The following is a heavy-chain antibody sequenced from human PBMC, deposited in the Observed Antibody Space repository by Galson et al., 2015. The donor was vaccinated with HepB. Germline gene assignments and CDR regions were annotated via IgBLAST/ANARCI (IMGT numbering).Heavy chain of an antibody. D-gene: IGHD3-3*01. CDR2: IWFDGSNK. J-gene: IGHJ4*02. Sequence: SLRLSCAASGFSMSNYGMHWVRQAPGKGLEWVAVIWFDGSNKYYRDSVKGRFTISRDISKNTLYLQMNSLRVEDTAVYYCARAPTMEWLLDCWGQGTLVTVSS. CDR1: GFSMSNYG. CDR3: ARAPTMEWLLDC. V-gene: IGHV3-33*01.